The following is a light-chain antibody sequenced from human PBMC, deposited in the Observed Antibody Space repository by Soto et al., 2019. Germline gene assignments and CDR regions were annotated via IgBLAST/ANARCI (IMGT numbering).Light chain of an antibody. J-gene: IGKJ1*01. V-gene: IGKV1-5*03. CDR1: QSISTW. CDR2: SAS. CDR3: QHYNSYSEA. Sequence: DIQMTQSPSTLSASVVDRVTITCLASQSISTWLAWYQQKPGKAPKLLIYSASDLESGVPSRFSGSGFGTEFTLTITSLQPDDFATYYCQHYNSYSEAFGQGTKVDIK.